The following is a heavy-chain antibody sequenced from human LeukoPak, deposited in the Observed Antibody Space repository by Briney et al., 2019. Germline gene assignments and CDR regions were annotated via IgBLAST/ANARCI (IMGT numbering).Heavy chain of an antibody. V-gene: IGHV4-4*07. CDR1: GGSINSYH. CDR2: LHGSGSA. CDR3: ARSKYYVDYYDAFDI. Sequence: SETLSLICSVSGGSINSYHWSWIRQAAEKGLECVGRLHGSGSANYNVSLKSRVTMSVDTSKNQFSLTMNTVTAADTAMYYCARSKYYVDYYDAFDICGQGTMVTVSS. D-gene: IGHD4-17*01. J-gene: IGHJ3*02.